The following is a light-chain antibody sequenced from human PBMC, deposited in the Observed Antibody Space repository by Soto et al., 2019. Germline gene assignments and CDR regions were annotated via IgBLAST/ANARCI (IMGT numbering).Light chain of an antibody. CDR3: QQGSNWYT. Sequence: ELVLTQSPATLSLSPGERATLSCRASRSVSSYLAWYQQKPGQALRLLIYDASNRAAGIPARFSGSGSGTDFTLTISILEPEDFALYYCQQGSNWYTFGQGTKLEIK. V-gene: IGKV3-11*01. J-gene: IGKJ2*01. CDR1: RSVSSY. CDR2: DAS.